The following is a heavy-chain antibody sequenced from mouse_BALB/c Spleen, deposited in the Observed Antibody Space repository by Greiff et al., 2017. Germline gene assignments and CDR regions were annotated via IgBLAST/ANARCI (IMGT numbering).Heavy chain of an antibody. D-gene: IGHD2-2*01. CDR1: GFTFTDYY. CDR2: IRNKANGYAT. J-gene: IGHJ2*01. CDR3: ARDIGSGYYFDY. V-gene: IGHV7-3*02. Sequence: EVKLVESGGGLVQPGGSLRLSCATSGFTFTDYYMSWVRQPPGKALEWLGFIRNKANGYATEYSASVKGRFTISRDNSQSILYLQMNTLRAEDSATYYCARDIGSGYYFDYWGQGTTLTVSS.